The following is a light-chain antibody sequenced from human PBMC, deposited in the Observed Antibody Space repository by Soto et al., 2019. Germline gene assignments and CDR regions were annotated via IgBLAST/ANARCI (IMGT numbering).Light chain of an antibody. CDR1: RRDVGGYNY. CDR2: EVT. V-gene: IGLV2-14*01. J-gene: IGLJ2*01. Sequence: QSALTQPASVSGSPGQSITISCTGTRRDVGGYNYVCWFQHHPGKAPKLIIYEVTNRPSGVSNRFSGSKSGNTASLTISGLQAEDEADYYCTSYASSSALLFGGGTQLTVL. CDR3: TSYASSSALL.